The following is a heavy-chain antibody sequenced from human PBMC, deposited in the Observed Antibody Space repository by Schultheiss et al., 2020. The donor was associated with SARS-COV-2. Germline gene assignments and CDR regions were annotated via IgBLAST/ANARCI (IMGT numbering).Heavy chain of an antibody. Sequence: GGSLRLSCAASGFTFDDYAMHWVRQIPGKGLEWVSGINWNSGDIAYADSVRGRFTISRDNAKNSLYLEMNSLRAEDTALYYCAKEGDYGDYGGSWFDPWGQGTLVTVSS. V-gene: IGHV3-9*01. CDR3: AKEGDYGDYGGSWFDP. CDR1: GFTFDDYA. J-gene: IGHJ5*02. D-gene: IGHD4-17*01. CDR2: INWNSGDI.